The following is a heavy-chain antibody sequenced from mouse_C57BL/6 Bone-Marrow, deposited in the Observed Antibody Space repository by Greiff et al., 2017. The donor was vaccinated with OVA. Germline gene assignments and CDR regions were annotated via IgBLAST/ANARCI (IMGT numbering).Heavy chain of an antibody. CDR1: GFSFTSYG. V-gene: IGHV2-9*01. CDR2: IWGGGST. Sequence: VKLVESGPGLLAPSQSLSITCTASGFSFTSYGVDWVRQTPGKGLEWLGVIWGGGSTNYNSALMSRLSISKDNSKSQVFLKMNSLQTDDTAMYYCAKQGRDYAMDYWGQGTSVTVSS. J-gene: IGHJ4*01. CDR3: AKQGRDYAMDY.